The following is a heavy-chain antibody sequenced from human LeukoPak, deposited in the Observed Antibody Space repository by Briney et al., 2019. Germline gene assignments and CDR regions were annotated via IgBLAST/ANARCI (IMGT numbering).Heavy chain of an antibody. Sequence: GASLRLSCAASGFTFSNYAMSWVRQAPGRGLEWVSTIGGGDSIYYADSVKGRFTISRDNSKNTLYLQMKSLRVEDTAVYYCAKESPQFDYWGQGTLVTVSS. CDR3: AKESPQFDY. J-gene: IGHJ4*02. CDR1: GFTFSNYA. CDR2: IGGGDSI. V-gene: IGHV3-23*01.